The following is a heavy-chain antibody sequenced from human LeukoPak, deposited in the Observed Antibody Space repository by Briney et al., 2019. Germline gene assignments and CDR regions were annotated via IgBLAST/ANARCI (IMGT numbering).Heavy chain of an antibody. CDR2: IYYSGST. D-gene: IGHD2-15*01. V-gene: IGHV4-61*01. J-gene: IGHJ4*02. Sequence: PSETLSLTCTVSGGSVSSGSYYWSWIRQPPGKGLEWIRYIYYSGSTNYNPSLKSRVTISVDTSKNQFSLKLSSVTAADTAVYYCAREPCSGGSCYGFDYWGQGTLVTVSS. CDR3: AREPCSGGSCYGFDY. CDR1: GGSVSSGSYY.